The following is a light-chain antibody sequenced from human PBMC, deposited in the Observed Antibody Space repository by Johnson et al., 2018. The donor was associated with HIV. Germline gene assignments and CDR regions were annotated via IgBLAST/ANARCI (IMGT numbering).Light chain of an antibody. J-gene: IGLJ1*01. CDR3: GTWDSSRGSGLYV. CDR2: ENN. CDR1: SSNIGNNY. V-gene: IGLV1-51*02. Sequence: QSVLTQPPSVSAAPGQKVTISCSGSSSNIGNNYVSWYQQLPGTAPKLLIYENNKRPSGIPDRFSGSKSGTSATLGITGLQTGDEADYSCGTWDSSRGSGLYVFGTGTEVTVL.